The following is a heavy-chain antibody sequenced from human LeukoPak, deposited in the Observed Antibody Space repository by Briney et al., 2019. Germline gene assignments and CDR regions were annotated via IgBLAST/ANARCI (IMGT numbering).Heavy chain of an antibody. CDR1: GGSFSGYH. J-gene: IGHJ6*04. Sequence: SETLSLTCAVYGGSFSGYHWSWIRQPPGKGLEWIGESNQSGSTKYNPFPKSRVTISVDTSKNQFSLKLSSVTAADTAVYYCARAHARSYHYYYYGMDVWGKGTTVTVSS. CDR2: SNQSGST. CDR3: ARAHARSYHYYYYGMDV. V-gene: IGHV4-34*01.